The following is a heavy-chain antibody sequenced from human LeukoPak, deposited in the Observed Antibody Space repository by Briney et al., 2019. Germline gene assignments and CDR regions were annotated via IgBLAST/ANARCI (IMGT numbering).Heavy chain of an antibody. D-gene: IGHD3-3*01. V-gene: IGHV4-34*01. J-gene: IGHJ5*02. CDR3: ARGPGTIFGVVIIGMVWFDP. CDR2: INHSGST. CDR1: GGPFSGYY. Sequence: SETLSLTCAVYGGPFSGYYWSWIRQPPGKGLEWIGEINHSGSTNYNPSLKSRVTISVDTSKNQFSLKLSSVTAADTAVYYCARGPGTIFGVVIIGMVWFDPWGQGTLVTVSS.